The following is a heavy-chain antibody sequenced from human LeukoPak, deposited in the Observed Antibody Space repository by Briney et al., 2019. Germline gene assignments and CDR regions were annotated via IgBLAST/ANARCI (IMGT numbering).Heavy chain of an antibody. CDR3: ARAYGDYGDWYFDL. J-gene: IGHJ2*01. V-gene: IGHV4-39*01. Sequence: SETLSLTCTVSGGSISSSSYYWGWIRQPPGKGLEWIGSIYYSGSTYYNPSLKSRVTISVDTSKNQFSLKLSSVTAADTAVYYCARAYGDYGDWYFDLWGRGTLVTVSS. CDR1: GGSISSSSYY. CDR2: IYYSGST. D-gene: IGHD4-17*01.